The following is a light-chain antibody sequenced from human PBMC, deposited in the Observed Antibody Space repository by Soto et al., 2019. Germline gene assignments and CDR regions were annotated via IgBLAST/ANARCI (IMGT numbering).Light chain of an antibody. CDR1: SSDIGGFNY. Sequence: QSVLTQPASVSGSPGQSITISCTGTSSDIGGFNYVSWYQQNPGKAPKLMIYEVSKRPSGVSNRFSGSKSGNTASLTISGLQAEDEADYYCSSYTSNSTIAVFGTGTRSQS. J-gene: IGLJ1*01. CDR2: EVS. CDR3: SSYTSNSTIAV. V-gene: IGLV2-14*01.